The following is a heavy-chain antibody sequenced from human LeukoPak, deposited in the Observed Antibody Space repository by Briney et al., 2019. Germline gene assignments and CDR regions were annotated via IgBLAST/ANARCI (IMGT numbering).Heavy chain of an antibody. CDR2: ISSGGTT. Sequence: GGSLRLSCAASGFTVSSNYMNWVRQAPGKGLEWVSLISSGGTTYYTDSVKGRFTISRDNSKSTLYLQMNSLRAEDTAVYYCARGGDQRWLQLYYWGQGTLVTVSS. J-gene: IGHJ4*02. D-gene: IGHD5-24*01. V-gene: IGHV3-66*01. CDR3: ARGGDQRWLQLYY. CDR1: GFTVSSNY.